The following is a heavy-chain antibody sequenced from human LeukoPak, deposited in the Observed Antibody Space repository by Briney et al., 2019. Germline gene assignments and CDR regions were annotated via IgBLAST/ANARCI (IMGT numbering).Heavy chain of an antibody. CDR1: GVTFSSYA. Sequence: PGRSLRLSCAASGVTFSSYAMHCVRQAPGKGLEWVAVISYDGSNKYYADSVKGRFTISRDKSKITLYLQMNSLRAEDTAVYYCARRNGAYPHFHYWGQGTLVTVSS. CDR3: ARRNGAYPHFHY. J-gene: IGHJ4*02. V-gene: IGHV3-30-3*01. D-gene: IGHD1-1*01. CDR2: ISYDGSNK.